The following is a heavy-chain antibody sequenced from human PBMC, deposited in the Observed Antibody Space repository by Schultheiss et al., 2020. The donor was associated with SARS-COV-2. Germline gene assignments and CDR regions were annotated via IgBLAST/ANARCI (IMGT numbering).Heavy chain of an antibody. J-gene: IGHJ6*02. D-gene: IGHD3-9*01. Sequence: GGSLRLSCAASGFTFSSYAMSWVRQAPGKGLVWVSRINSDGSSTSYADSVKGRFTISRDNSKNTLYLQMNSLRAGDTAVYYCARGLAGGLDGWGQGTTVTVSS. CDR1: GFTFSSYA. CDR3: ARGLAGGLDG. V-gene: IGHV3-74*01. CDR2: INSDGSST.